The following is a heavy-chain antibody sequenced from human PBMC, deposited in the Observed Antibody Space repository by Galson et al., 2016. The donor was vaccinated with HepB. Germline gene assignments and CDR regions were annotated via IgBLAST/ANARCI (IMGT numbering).Heavy chain of an antibody. J-gene: IGHJ4*02. CDR1: GYIFISSY. Sequence: SVKVSCKASGYIFISSYIHWVRQAPGQGLEWMGIINPSGGSTSYAQKFQGRVTVTRDTSTSTVYMELSSLRSEDTAVYYCARDGEAYNYCFDSWGQGTLVTVSS. CDR2: INPSGGST. CDR3: ARDGEAYNYCFDS. V-gene: IGHV1-46*01. D-gene: IGHD5-18*01.